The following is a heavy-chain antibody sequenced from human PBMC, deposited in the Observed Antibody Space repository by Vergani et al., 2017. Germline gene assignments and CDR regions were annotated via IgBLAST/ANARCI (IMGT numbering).Heavy chain of an antibody. CDR3: ASPVGVTGSRVDY. D-gene: IGHD1-20*01. CDR1: GGSFSGYY. CDR2: INHSGST. J-gene: IGHJ4*02. Sequence: QVQLQESVPGLLKPSETLSLTCAVYGGSFSGYYWSWIRQPPGKGLEWIGEINHSGSTNYNPSLKSRVTISVDTSKNQFSLKLSSVTAADTAVYYCASPVGVTGSRVDYWGQGTLVTVSS. V-gene: IGHV4-34*01.